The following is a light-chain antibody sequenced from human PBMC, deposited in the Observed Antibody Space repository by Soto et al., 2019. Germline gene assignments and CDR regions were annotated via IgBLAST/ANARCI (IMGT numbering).Light chain of an antibody. CDR1: SSDVGGYNY. Sequence: QSALTQPASVSGSPGQSITISCTGTSSDVGGYNYVSWYQQHPGKAPKLMIYEVSNRPSGVSNRFSGSKSGNTASLTSSGLQAEDEADDYCSSYTSSSTRVFGTGTKLTVL. CDR2: EVS. V-gene: IGLV2-14*01. CDR3: SSYTSSSTRV. J-gene: IGLJ1*01.